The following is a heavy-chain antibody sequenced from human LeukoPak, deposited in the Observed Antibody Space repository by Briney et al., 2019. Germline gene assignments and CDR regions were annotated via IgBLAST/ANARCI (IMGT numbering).Heavy chain of an antibody. Sequence: ASVKVSYKASGYTFTGYYMHWVRQAPGQGLEWMGRINPNSGGTNYAQKFQGRVTMTRDTSISTAYMELSSLRSEDTAVYYCARGYGGFSYFDYWGQGTLVTVSS. CDR3: ARGYGGFSYFDY. CDR1: GYTFTGYY. V-gene: IGHV1-2*06. CDR2: INPNSGGT. D-gene: IGHD5-12*01. J-gene: IGHJ4*02.